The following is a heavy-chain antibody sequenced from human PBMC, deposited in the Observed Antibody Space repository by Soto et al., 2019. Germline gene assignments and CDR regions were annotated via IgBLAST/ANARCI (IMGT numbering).Heavy chain of an antibody. Sequence: GGSLRLSCAASGFTFSSYAMSWVRQAPGKGLEWVSSISSSSGSIYYADSVKGRFTISRDNAKNTLYLQMNSLRDEDTAVYYCARDLKSVWYYWGQGTLVTVSS. CDR1: GFTFSSYA. D-gene: IGHD3-10*01. CDR2: ISSSSGSI. V-gene: IGHV3-23*01. J-gene: IGHJ4*02. CDR3: ARDLKSVWYY.